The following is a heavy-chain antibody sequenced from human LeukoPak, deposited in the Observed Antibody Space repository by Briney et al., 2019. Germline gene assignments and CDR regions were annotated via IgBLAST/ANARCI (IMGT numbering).Heavy chain of an antibody. V-gene: IGHV3-23*01. J-gene: IGHJ4*02. CDR2: ISGSGGST. Sequence: PGGSLRLSCAASGFIFNNYAMSWVRQAPGKGLEWVSAISGSGGSTYYADSVKGRFTISRDNSKNTLYLQMNSLRAEDTAVYYCAAMTTVTTSYFDYWGQGTLVTVSS. CDR3: AAMTTVTTSYFDY. CDR1: GFIFNNYA. D-gene: IGHD4-17*01.